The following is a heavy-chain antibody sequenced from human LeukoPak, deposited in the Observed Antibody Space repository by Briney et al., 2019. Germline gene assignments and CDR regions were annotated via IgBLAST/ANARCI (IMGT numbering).Heavy chain of an antibody. D-gene: IGHD3-9*01. J-gene: IGHJ4*02. CDR3: AGQYFDWLSY. CDR1: GESFSGYY. CDR2: INHSGST. V-gene: IGHV4-34*01. Sequence: SETLSLTCGVYGESFSGYYWSWIRQPPGKGLEWIGEINHSGSTNYNPSLKSRVTISVDTSKNQFSLKLSSVTAADTAVYYCAGQYFDWLSYWGQGTLVTVSS.